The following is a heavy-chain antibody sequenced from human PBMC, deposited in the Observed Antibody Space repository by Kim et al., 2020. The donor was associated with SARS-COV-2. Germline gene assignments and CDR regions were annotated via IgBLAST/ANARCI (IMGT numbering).Heavy chain of an antibody. CDR1: GFTFSSYS. D-gene: IGHD3-22*01. CDR3: AREPYDSSGYSFDY. V-gene: IGHV3-21*01. CDR2: ISSSSSYI. J-gene: IGHJ4*02. Sequence: GGSLRLSCAASGFTFSSYSMNWVRQAPGKGLEWVSSISSSSSYIYYADSVKGRFTISRDNAKHSLYLQMNSVSAEATAVYYCAREPYDSSGYSFDYWGQGTLVTVSS.